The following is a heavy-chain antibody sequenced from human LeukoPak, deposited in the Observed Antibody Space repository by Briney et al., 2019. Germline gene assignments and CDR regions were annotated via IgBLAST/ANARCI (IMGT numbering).Heavy chain of an antibody. V-gene: IGHV3-30*02. CDR1: GFTFSSYG. Sequence: GGSLRLSCAASGFTFSSYGMHWVRQAPGKGLEWVAFIRYDGSNKYYADSVKGRFTISRDNSKNTLYLQMNSLRAEDTAVYYCAKSPYHPSSHAFDIWGQGTMVTVSS. CDR2: IRYDGSNK. D-gene: IGHD6-6*01. J-gene: IGHJ3*02. CDR3: AKSPYHPSSHAFDI.